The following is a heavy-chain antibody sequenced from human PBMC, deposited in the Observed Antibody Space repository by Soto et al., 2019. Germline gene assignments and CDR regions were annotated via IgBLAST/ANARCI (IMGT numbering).Heavy chain of an antibody. V-gene: IGHV4-39*02. Sequence: QLQLHESGPGLVKPSETLALTCAVSGDSMSSSDYYWVCIRQPPGKVLEWIGSVYYSGSTYYNPSIRWRVAISVGTSKIHFSLQLKSVIAAATAIYYCARRTVNIRTFYSGLKTHCFDYWGQGAPVTVSS. CDR1: GDSMSSSDYY. CDR3: ARRTVNIRTFYSGLKTHCFDY. D-gene: IGHD6-19*01. CDR2: VYYSGST. J-gene: IGHJ4*02.